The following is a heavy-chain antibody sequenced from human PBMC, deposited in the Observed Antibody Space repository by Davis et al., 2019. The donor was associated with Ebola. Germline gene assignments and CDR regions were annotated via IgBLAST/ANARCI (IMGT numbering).Heavy chain of an antibody. CDR2: ISAYNGNT. Sequence: AASVKVSCKASGYTFTSYGITWVRQAPGQGLEWMGRISAYNGNTNYAQNVQGRVTMTTDTSTSTAYMEVGSLRSDDTAVYYCARAQFPTTSDHWGQGTLVTVSS. CDR3: ARAQFPTTSDH. V-gene: IGHV1-18*01. D-gene: IGHD1-1*01. CDR1: GYTFTSYG. J-gene: IGHJ4*02.